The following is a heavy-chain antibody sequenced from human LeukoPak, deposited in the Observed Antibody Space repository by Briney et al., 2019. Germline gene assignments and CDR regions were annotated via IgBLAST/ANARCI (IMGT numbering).Heavy chain of an antibody. J-gene: IGHJ4*02. D-gene: IGHD3-22*01. CDR3: ARKDGDSSGYSVFGFDY. CDR1: GGSISSGGYY. Sequence: SETLSLTCSVSGGSISSGGYYWSWIRQHPGKGLEWIGYIYYSGSTYYNPSLKSRVTISVDTSKNQFSLKLSSVTAADTAVYYCARKDGDSSGYSVFGFDYWGQGTLVTVSS. V-gene: IGHV4-31*03. CDR2: IYYSGST.